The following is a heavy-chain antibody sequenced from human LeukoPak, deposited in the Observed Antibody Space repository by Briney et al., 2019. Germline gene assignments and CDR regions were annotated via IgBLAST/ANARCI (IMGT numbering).Heavy chain of an antibody. CDR3: ARGAFPRISIFGVVSDAFDI. CDR1: GFTFSTYW. J-gene: IGHJ3*02. CDR2: IKQEGGEK. D-gene: IGHD3-3*01. Sequence: GGSLRLSCAASGFTFSTYWMSWVRPVRGKGAGWVAHIKQEGGEKYYVDSVKGGFTISRDNAKDSLYLQMNSLRAQDTAVYYCARGAFPRISIFGVVSDAFDIWGQGTMVTVSS. V-gene: IGHV3-7*01.